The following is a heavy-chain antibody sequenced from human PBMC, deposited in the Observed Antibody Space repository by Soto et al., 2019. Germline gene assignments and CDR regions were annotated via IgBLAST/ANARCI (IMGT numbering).Heavy chain of an antibody. J-gene: IGHJ6*02. CDR3: AKVRYSSGWYLYGMDV. CDR1: GLTFRSYW. Sequence: GGSLRLSCAASGLTFRSYWMHWVRQAPGKGLVWVSRINTDGSVAMYVDSVKGRFTISRDNSKNTLYLQMNSLRAEDTAVYYCAKVRYSSGWYLYGMDVWGQGTTVTVSS. D-gene: IGHD6-19*01. CDR2: INTDGSVA. V-gene: IGHV3-74*03.